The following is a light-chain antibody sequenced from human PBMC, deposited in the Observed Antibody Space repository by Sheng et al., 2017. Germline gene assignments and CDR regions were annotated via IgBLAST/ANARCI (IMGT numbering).Light chain of an antibody. CDR3: QQYDTAPPRT. Sequence: DIVLTQFPDTLSLSPGDRATLSCRASQRVDSTYIAWYQQKPGQAPRLLIYAASERATGTPDRFSGGGSGTDFTFTISGLEPEDFAVYYCQQYDTAPPRTFGQGTRWKSN. CDR1: QRVDSTY. V-gene: IGKV3-20*01. CDR2: AAS. J-gene: IGKJ1*01.